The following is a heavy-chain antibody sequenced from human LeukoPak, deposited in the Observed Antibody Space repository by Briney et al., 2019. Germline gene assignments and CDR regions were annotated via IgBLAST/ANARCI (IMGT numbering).Heavy chain of an antibody. Sequence: GGSLGLSCAASRFTFSSYAMSWVRQAPGKGLEWVSAISGSGGSTYYADSVKGRFTISRDNSKNTLYLQMNGLRAEDTAVYYCAKVMMEDTSYGPHGYWGQGTLVTVSS. D-gene: IGHD2/OR15-2a*01. J-gene: IGHJ4*02. CDR2: ISGSGGST. CDR1: RFTFSSYA. CDR3: AKVMMEDTSYGPHGY. V-gene: IGHV3-23*01.